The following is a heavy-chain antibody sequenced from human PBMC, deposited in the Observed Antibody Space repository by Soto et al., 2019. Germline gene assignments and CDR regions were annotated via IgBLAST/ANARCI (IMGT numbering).Heavy chain of an antibody. CDR3: ARSSIEGLYSSGWNFDY. CDR1: GGTFSSYA. Sequence: GASVKVSCKASGGTFSSYAISWVRQAPGQGLEWMGGIIPIFGTANYAQKFQGRVTITADESTSTAYMELSSLRSEDTAVYYCARSSIEGLYSSGWNFDYWGQGTRVTVAS. D-gene: IGHD6-19*01. J-gene: IGHJ4*02. V-gene: IGHV1-69*13. CDR2: IIPIFGTA.